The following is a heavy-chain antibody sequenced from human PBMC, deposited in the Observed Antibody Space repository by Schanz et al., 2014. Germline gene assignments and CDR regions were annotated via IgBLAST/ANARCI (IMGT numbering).Heavy chain of an antibody. J-gene: IGHJ6*02. CDR2: ISGSGGST. V-gene: IGHV3-23*04. D-gene: IGHD3-10*01. CDR3: RLWFGELYYGMDV. Sequence: EVQLVESGGGLVQPGGSLRFSCAASGFTFSSYAMSWVRQAPGKGLEWVSAISGSGGSTYYADSVKGRFTISRDNFKNTLYLQMNSLRAEDTAVYYCRLWFGELYYGMDVWGQGTTVTVSS. CDR1: GFTFSSYA.